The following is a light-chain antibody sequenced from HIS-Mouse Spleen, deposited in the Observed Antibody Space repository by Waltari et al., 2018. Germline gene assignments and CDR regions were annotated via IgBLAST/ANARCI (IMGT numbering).Light chain of an antibody. Sequence: QSVLTQPPSASGTPGQRVTISCSGSSSNIGSNYVYWYQQLPGTAPKLLIYRNNRRPAGVADRVPGAKSGTSASLAISGLRSEDEADYYCAAWDDSLSGPVFGGGTKLTVL. J-gene: IGLJ3*02. CDR2: RNN. CDR1: SSNIGSNY. CDR3: AAWDDSLSGPV. V-gene: IGLV1-47*01.